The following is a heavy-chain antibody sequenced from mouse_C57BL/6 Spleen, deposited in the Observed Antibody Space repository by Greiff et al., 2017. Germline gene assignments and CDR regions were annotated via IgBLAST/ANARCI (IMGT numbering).Heavy chain of an antibody. V-gene: IGHV1-82*01. CDR2: IYPGDGDT. D-gene: IGHD2-4*01. CDR3: AALYDYDGGAWFAY. J-gene: IGHJ3*01. CDR1: GYAFSSSW. Sequence: VQVVESGPELVKPGASVKISCKASGYAFSSSWMNWVKQRPGKGLEWIGRIYPGDGDTNYNGKFKGKATLTADKSSSTAYMQLSSLTSEDSAVYFCAALYDYDGGAWFAYWGQGTLVTVSA.